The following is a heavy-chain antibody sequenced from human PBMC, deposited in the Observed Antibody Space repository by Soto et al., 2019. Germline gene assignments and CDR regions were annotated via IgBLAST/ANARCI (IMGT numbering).Heavy chain of an antibody. CDR1: GFTFSSYA. CDR2: ISGSGGST. Sequence: HPGGSLRLSCAASGFTFSSYAMSWVRQAPGKGLEWVSAISGSGGSTYYADSVKGRFTISRDNSKNTLYLQMNSLRAEDTAVYYCAKGGLGVGVVIRGYYMDVWGKGTTVTVSS. J-gene: IGHJ6*03. CDR3: AKGGLGVGVVIRGYYMDV. V-gene: IGHV3-23*01. D-gene: IGHD3-3*01.